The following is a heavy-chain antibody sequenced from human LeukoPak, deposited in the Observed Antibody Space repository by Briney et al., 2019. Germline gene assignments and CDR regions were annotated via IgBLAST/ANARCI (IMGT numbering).Heavy chain of an antibody. J-gene: IGHJ5*02. Sequence: SETLSLTCAVYGGSFSGYYWSWIRQPPGKGLEWIGEINHSGSTNYNPSLKSRVTIPVDTSKNQFSLKLSSVTAADTAVYYCARRIRSSSWENWFDPWGQGTLVTVSS. V-gene: IGHV4-34*01. CDR1: GGSFSGYY. D-gene: IGHD6-13*01. CDR2: INHSGST. CDR3: ARRIRSSSWENWFDP.